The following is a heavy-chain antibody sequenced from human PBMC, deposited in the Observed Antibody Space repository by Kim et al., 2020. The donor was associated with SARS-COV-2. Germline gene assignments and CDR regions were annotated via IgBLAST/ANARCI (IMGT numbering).Heavy chain of an antibody. Sequence: GGSLRLSCAASGFTFSSYWMHWVRQAPGKGLVWVSRINSDGSSTSYADSVKGRFTISRDNAKNTLYLQMNSLRAEDTAVYYCARDLSAVTRFFGYYYYGMDVWGQGTTVTVSS. D-gene: IGHD4-17*01. CDR1: GFTFSSYW. CDR2: INSDGSST. V-gene: IGHV3-74*01. J-gene: IGHJ6*02. CDR3: ARDLSAVTRFFGYYYYGMDV.